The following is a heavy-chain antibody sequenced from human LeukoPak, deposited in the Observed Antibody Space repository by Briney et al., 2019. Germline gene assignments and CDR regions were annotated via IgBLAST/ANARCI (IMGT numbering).Heavy chain of an antibody. CDR2: IKQDGSEK. Sequence: GGSLRLSCAASGITVSSNYMSWVRQAPGKGLEWVANIKQDGSEKYYVDSVKGRFTISRDNAKNSLYLQMNSLRAEDTAVYYCAREEPDGMDVWGQGTTVTVSS. V-gene: IGHV3-7*01. CDR3: AREEPDGMDV. J-gene: IGHJ6*02. CDR1: GITVSSNY.